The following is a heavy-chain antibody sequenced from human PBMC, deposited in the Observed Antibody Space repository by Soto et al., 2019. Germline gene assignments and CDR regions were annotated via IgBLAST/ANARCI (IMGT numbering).Heavy chain of an antibody. Sequence: QVQLEESGGAVVQPGRSLRLSCAASGFAFSSYAMQWVRQAPGKGLEWVAGISYDGSNKHYADSVKGRYTISRDNSKTSVFLYMNIVSTEHMAVNYCGINYSVSMGRYDCWGQGILVTVSS. CDR1: GFAFSSYA. CDR3: GINYSVSMGRYDC. V-gene: IGHV3-30-3*01. D-gene: IGHD4-4*01. CDR2: ISYDGSNK. J-gene: IGHJ4*02.